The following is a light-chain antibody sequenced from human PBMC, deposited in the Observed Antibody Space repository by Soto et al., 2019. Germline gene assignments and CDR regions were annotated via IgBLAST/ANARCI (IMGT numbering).Light chain of an antibody. CDR3: QQYNNWPRT. Sequence: EIVMTQSPATLSVSPGERATLSCRASQSVSSNLAWYQQKPGQAHRLLIYGASTRATGIPARFSGSGSGTEFTLTISSLQSEDFAVYYCQQYNNWPRTFGQGTRWISN. CDR2: GAS. J-gene: IGKJ1*01. V-gene: IGKV3-15*01. CDR1: QSVSSN.